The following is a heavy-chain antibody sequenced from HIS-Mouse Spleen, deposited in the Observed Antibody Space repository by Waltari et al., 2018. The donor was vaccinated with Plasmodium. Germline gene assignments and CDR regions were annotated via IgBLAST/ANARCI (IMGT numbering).Heavy chain of an antibody. CDR2: IYYSGST. Sequence: QLQLQESGPGLVQPSETLSLTCTVSGGPISSSSYYWGWIRQPPGKGLEWIGSIYYSGSTHYNPSLKSRVTISVDTSKNQFSLKLSSVTAADTAVYYCARRGGSYYYFDYWGQGTLVTVSS. V-gene: IGHV4-39*01. CDR3: ARRGGSYYYFDY. J-gene: IGHJ4*02. CDR1: GGPISSSSYY. D-gene: IGHD1-26*01.